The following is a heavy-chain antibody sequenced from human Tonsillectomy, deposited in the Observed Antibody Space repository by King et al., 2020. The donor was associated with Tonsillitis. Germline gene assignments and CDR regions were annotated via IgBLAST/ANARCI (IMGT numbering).Heavy chain of an antibody. CDR3: ARHYVPGIAVAGEDAFDI. J-gene: IGHJ3*02. D-gene: IGHD6-19*01. V-gene: IGHV1-69*01. Sequence: QLVQSGAEVKKPGSSVKVSCKASGGTFSSYAISWVRQAPGQGLERMGGIIPIFGTANYAQKFQGRVTITADESTSTAYMELSSLRSEDTAVYYCARHYVPGIAVAGEDAFDIWGQGTMVTVSS. CDR2: IIPIFGTA. CDR1: GGTFSSYA.